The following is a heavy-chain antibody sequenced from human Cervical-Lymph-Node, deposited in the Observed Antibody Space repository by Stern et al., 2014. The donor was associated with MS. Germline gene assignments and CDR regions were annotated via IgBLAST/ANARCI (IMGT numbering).Heavy chain of an antibody. J-gene: IGHJ4*02. D-gene: IGHD2-15*01. CDR3: ATKAPPYCSGASCYEY. CDR1: GFTFSSLS. Sequence: QLVESGGGVVQPGRSLRLSCAASGFTFSSLSMHWVRQAPGKGLAWVSLISYDGSKEDYADSVKGRFTISRDNSKNTLYLQLNSLRVEDTAVYYCATKAPPYCSGASCYEYWGQGTLVTVSS. V-gene: IGHV3-30*04. CDR2: ISYDGSKE.